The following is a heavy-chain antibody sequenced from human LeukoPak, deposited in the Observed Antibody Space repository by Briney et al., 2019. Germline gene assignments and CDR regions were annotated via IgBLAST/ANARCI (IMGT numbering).Heavy chain of an antibody. CDR1: GYTFTGYY. J-gene: IGHJ5*02. CDR2: ISAYNGNT. Sequence: ASVKVSCKASGYTFTGYYMHWVRQAPGQGLEWMGWISAYNGNTNYAQKLQGRVTMTTDTSTSTAYMELRSLRSDDTAVYYCARDVTMVRGVISRFDPWGQGTLVTVSS. CDR3: ARDVTMVRGVISRFDP. D-gene: IGHD3-10*01. V-gene: IGHV1-18*04.